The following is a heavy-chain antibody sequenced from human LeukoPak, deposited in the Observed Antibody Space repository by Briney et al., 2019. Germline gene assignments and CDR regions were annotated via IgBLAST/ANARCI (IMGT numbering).Heavy chain of an antibody. V-gene: IGHV4-4*02. Sequence: SETLSLTCAVSGGSISSSNWWSWVRQPPGKGLEWIGEIYYSGSTYYNPSLKSRVTISVDTSKNQFSLKLSSVTAADTAVYYCARLGYYDSSGYSDAFDIWGQGTMVTVSS. J-gene: IGHJ3*02. CDR1: GGSISSSNW. CDR3: ARLGYYDSSGYSDAFDI. CDR2: IYYSGST. D-gene: IGHD3-22*01.